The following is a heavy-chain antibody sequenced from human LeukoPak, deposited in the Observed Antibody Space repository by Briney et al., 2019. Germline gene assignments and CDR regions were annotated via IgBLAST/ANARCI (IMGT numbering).Heavy chain of an antibody. Sequence: GGSLRLSCAASGFTFSSYGMHWVRQAPGKGLEWVAVISYDGSNKYYADSVKGRFTISRDNSKNTLYLQMNSLRAEDTAVYYCAKDPDGNHPLVGNWFDPWGQGTLVTVSS. CDR1: GFTFSSYG. J-gene: IGHJ5*02. CDR2: ISYDGSNK. D-gene: IGHD1-14*01. CDR3: AKDPDGNHPLVGNWFDP. V-gene: IGHV3-30*18.